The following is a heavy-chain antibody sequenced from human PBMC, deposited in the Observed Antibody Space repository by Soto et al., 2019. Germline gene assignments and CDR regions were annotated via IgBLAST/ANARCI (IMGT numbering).Heavy chain of an antibody. Sequence: GGSLRLSCAASGFTFSDYYMSWIRQAPGKGLEWVSHISSSSSTLYYADSVKGRFTISRDNAKNSLYLQMNSLRAEDTAVYYCARRQQYSFVYSYHGIDVWGQGTTVTVS. J-gene: IGHJ6*02. V-gene: IGHV3-11*01. CDR3: ARRQQYSFVYSYHGIDV. CDR1: GFTFSDYY. CDR2: ISSSSSTL. D-gene: IGHD6-13*01.